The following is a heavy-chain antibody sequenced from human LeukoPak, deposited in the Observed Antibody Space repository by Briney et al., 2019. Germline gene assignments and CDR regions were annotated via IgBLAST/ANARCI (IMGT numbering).Heavy chain of an antibody. J-gene: IGHJ4*02. CDR1: GFTFSTYG. Sequence: GGTLRLSCAASGFTFSTYGMGWVRQAPGKGLDWVSGISDSGDTTYYADSVKGRFTISRDNSKNTLYLQMNSLRADDTAVYYCAKLLNDYGDYYFDYWGQGTLVTVSS. D-gene: IGHD4-17*01. CDR2: ISDSGDTT. V-gene: IGHV3-23*01. CDR3: AKLLNDYGDYYFDY.